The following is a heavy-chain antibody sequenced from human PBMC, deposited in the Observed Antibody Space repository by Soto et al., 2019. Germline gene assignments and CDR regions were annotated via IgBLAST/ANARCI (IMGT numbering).Heavy chain of an antibody. CDR1: GYSFTSYW. Sequence: LGESLKISCKGSGYSFTSYWIGWVRQMPGKGLEWMGIIYPGDSDTRYSPSFQGQVTISADKSISTAYLQWSSLKASDTAVYYCARHRDTAMVNYYYYGMDVWGQGTTVTVSS. CDR3: ARHRDTAMVNYYYYGMDV. J-gene: IGHJ6*02. CDR2: IYPGDSDT. D-gene: IGHD5-18*01. V-gene: IGHV5-51*01.